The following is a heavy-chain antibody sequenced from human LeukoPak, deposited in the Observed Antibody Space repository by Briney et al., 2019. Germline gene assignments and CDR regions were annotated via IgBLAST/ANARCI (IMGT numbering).Heavy chain of an antibody. Sequence: ETLSLTCAVYGGSFSGYYWSWIRQPPGKGLEWIGEINHSGSTNYNPSLKSRVTISVDTSKNQFSLKLSSVTAADTAVYYCARTTMAVAIDYWGQGTLVTVSS. CDR3: ARTTMAVAIDY. J-gene: IGHJ4*02. CDR2: INHSGST. D-gene: IGHD6-19*01. CDR1: GGSFSGYY. V-gene: IGHV4-34*01.